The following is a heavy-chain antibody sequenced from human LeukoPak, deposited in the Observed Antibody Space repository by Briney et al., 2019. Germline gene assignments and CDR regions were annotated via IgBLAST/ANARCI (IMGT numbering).Heavy chain of an antibody. V-gene: IGHV3-21*01. Sequence: GGSLRLSCAASGFTFSSYSMNWVRQTPGKGLEWVSSISSSSSYIYYADSVKGRFTISRDNAKNSLYLQMNSLRAEDTAVYYCAREGSGYDPFDYWGQGTLVTVSS. D-gene: IGHD5-12*01. CDR3: AREGSGYDPFDY. CDR1: GFTFSSYS. CDR2: ISSSSSYI. J-gene: IGHJ4*02.